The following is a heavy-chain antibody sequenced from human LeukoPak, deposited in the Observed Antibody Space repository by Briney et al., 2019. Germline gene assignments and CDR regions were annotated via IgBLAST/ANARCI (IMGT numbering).Heavy chain of an antibody. CDR2: IYSGGST. V-gene: IGHV3-66*01. Sequence: GGSLRLSCAAPGFTVSSNYMSWVRQAPGKGLEWVSFIYSGGSTSYADSVKGRFTISRDNSKNTLYLQMHSLRAEDTAVYYCARGTTTDYWGQGTLVTVSS. CDR3: ARGTTTDY. CDR1: GFTVSSNY. D-gene: IGHD1-1*01. J-gene: IGHJ4*02.